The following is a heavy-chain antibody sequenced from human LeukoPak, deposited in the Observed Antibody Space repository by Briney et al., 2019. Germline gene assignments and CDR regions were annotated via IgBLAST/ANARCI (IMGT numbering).Heavy chain of an antibody. CDR3: ARHNWFGDRLSEHDAFDI. D-gene: IGHD3-16*01. V-gene: IGHV5-51*01. J-gene: IGHJ3*02. Sequence: GESLKISCKGSGYSFTSYWIGWVRQMPGKGLEWMGIIYPGDSDTRYSPSFQGQVTISADKSISTDYLQWSSLKASDTAMYYCARHNWFGDRLSEHDAFDIWGQGTMVTVSS. CDR1: GYSFTSYW. CDR2: IYPGDSDT.